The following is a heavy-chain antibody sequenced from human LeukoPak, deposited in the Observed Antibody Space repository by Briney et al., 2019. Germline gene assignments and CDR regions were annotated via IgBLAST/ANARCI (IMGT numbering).Heavy chain of an antibody. CDR1: GFTFSDYY. J-gene: IGHJ5*02. CDR3: ARGGVAAAATDWFDP. V-gene: IGHV3-11*04. Sequence: PGGSLRLSCAASGFTFSDYYISWIRQAPGKGLEWVSYIGSSSTGSPIYYADSVKGRFTLSRDNAKNSLYLQMNSLRAEDTAVYYCARGGVAAAATDWFDPWGQGTLVTVSS. CDR2: IGSSSTGSPI. D-gene: IGHD6-13*01.